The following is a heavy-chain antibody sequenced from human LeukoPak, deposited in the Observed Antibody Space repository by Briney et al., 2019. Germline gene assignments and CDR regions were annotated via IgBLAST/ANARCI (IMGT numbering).Heavy chain of an antibody. CDR2: ISYDGSSK. J-gene: IGHJ4*02. CDR1: GFTFSSYA. CDR3: ARDRGHLWFLFDY. V-gene: IGHV3-30*04. Sequence: GGSLRLSCAASGFTFSSYAMHWVRQAPGKGLEWVAVISYDGSSKYYADSVKGRFTISRDNSKNTLYLQMNSLRAEDTAVFYCARDRGHLWFLFDYWGQGTLVTVSS. D-gene: IGHD3-10*01.